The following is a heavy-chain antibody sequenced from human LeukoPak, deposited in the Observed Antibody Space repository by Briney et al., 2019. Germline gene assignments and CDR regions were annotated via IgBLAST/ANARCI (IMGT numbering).Heavy chain of an antibody. CDR1: GGSISSYY. Sequence: PSETLSLTCTVSGGSISSYYWSWIRQPPRKGLEWIGYIYYSGSTNYNPSLKSRVTISVDTSKNQFSLKLSSVTAADTAVYYCARDMITFGGASPNDAFDIWGQGTMVTVSS. CDR2: IYYSGST. J-gene: IGHJ3*02. V-gene: IGHV4-59*01. CDR3: ARDMITFGGASPNDAFDI. D-gene: IGHD3-16*01.